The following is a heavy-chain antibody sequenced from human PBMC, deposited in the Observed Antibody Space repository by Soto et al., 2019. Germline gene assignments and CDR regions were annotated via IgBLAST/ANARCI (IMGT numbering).Heavy chain of an antibody. CDR3: ARLYRLQLGYYFDY. D-gene: IGHD6-13*01. V-gene: IGHV4-39*01. CDR2: IYYSGST. Sequence: SETLSLTCTVSGDAISSSSYYWGWSRQPPGKGLEWIGSIYYSGSTYYNPSLKSRVTISVDTSKNQFSLKLSSVTAADTAVYYCARLYRLQLGYYFDYWGQGTLVTVS. CDR1: GDAISSSSYY. J-gene: IGHJ4*02.